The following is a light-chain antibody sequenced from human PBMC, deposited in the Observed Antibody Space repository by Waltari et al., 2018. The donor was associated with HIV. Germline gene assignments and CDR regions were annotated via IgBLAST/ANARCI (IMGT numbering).Light chain of an antibody. Sequence: QSALTQPASVSGSPGQSITISCTGTSSDVGGYNHVSWYQQHPGKAPKLMIYEVSNRPSGVSNRFSGSKSGNTASLTISGLQAEDEADYYCSSYTSSSTLKVFGGGTKLTVL. CDR1: SSDVGGYNH. V-gene: IGLV2-14*01. CDR3: SSYTSSSTLKV. J-gene: IGLJ2*01. CDR2: EVS.